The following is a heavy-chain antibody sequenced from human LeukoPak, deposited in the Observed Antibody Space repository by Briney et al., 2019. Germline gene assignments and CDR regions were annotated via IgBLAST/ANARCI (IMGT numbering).Heavy chain of an antibody. V-gene: IGHV3-73*01. CDR1: GFSFSGSS. Sequence: GGSLILSCAASGFSFSGSSMYWVRQAPGQGLEWVGRIRTKANNYETTYAASVQGRFTISRDDSKNTAYLQMNNLRAEDTAVYYCARDSPVLTFWGQGILVTVSS. J-gene: IGHJ4*02. CDR2: IRTKANNYET. CDR3: ARDSPVLTF. D-gene: IGHD2-8*01.